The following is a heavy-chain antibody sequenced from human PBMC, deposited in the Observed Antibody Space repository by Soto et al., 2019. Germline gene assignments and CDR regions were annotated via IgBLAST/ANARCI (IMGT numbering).Heavy chain of an antibody. CDR1: GFTFKNYG. V-gene: IGHV3-33*01. Sequence: QVQLVESGGGVVQPGTSLRLSCAASGFTFKNYGMHWVRQAPGKGLEWVAIVYHDGSNQYYADSVKGRFTISRDNSKNTLYLQMNSLRVDDTAMYYCARDLSDYWGQGTLVTVSS. J-gene: IGHJ4*02. CDR2: VYHDGSNQ. CDR3: ARDLSDY.